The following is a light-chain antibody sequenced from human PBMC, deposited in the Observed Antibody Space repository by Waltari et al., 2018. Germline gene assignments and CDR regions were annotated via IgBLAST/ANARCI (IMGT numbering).Light chain of an antibody. CDR3: SSYAGSNNFVG. CDR1: NSDVGGSKY. Sequence: QSALTQPPSASGSPGQSVTISCPGTNSDVGGSKYVSWYQQHPGKAPKLMIYEVNKRPSGVPDRFSGSKSGNTASLTVSGLQAEDEADYYCSSYAGSNNFVGFGGGTKLTVL. J-gene: IGLJ2*01. V-gene: IGLV2-8*01. CDR2: EVN.